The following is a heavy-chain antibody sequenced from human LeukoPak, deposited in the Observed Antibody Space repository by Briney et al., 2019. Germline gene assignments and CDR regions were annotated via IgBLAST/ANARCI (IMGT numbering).Heavy chain of an antibody. D-gene: IGHD6-19*01. V-gene: IGHV1-2*02. CDR3: ANLVTVPESKAVAVDY. Sequence: ASVKVSCKASGYTFTGYYMHWVRQAPGQGLEWLGWINPYSGGTHYAQKFQGRVAMTRDTSIYTAYMELSRLTSDDTAVYYCANLVTVPESKAVAVDYWGQGTLVTVSS. CDR2: INPYSGGT. J-gene: IGHJ4*02. CDR1: GYTFTGYY.